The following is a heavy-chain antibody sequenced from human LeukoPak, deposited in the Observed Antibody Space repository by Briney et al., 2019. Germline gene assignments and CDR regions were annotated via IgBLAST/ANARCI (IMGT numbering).Heavy chain of an antibody. CDR3: ARVFGAALFDTAMDPFDY. Sequence: ASVKVSCKASGGTFSSHVIIWVRQAPGQGLEWMGWINPNSGGTNYAQKFQGRVTMTRDTSISTAYMELSRLRSDDTAVYYCARVFGAALFDTAMDPFDYWGQGTLVTVSS. CDR2: INPNSGGT. D-gene: IGHD5-18*01. V-gene: IGHV1-2*02. J-gene: IGHJ4*02. CDR1: GGTFSSHV.